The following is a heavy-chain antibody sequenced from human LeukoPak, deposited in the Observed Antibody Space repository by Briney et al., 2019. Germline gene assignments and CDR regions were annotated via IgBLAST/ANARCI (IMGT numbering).Heavy chain of an antibody. CDR1: GYTFTSYD. CDR2: MNPNSGNT. J-gene: IGHJ5*02. D-gene: IGHD6-13*01. CDR3: ARGPPRIAAAGMKRKKPNWFDP. V-gene: IGHV1-8*01. Sequence: ASVKVSCKASGYTFTSYDINWVRQATGQGLEWMGWMNPNSGNTGYAQKFQGRVTMTRNTSISTAYMELSSLGSEDTAVYYCARGPPRIAAAGMKRKKPNWFDPWGQGTLVTVSS.